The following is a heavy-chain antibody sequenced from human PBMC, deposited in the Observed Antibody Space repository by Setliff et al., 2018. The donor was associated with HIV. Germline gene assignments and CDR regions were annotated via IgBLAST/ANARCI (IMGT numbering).Heavy chain of an antibody. Sequence: GGSLRLSCATSGFTFDSYSIIWVRQAPGKGLGYVSAISTSGTTTYYADSVKGRFTISRDNSKNMIYLQMSSLRIEDTAVYYCVPEGRRDGYKSLAYWGQGTLVTVSS. CDR2: ISTSGTTT. CDR3: VPEGRRDGYKSLAY. D-gene: IGHD5-12*01. CDR1: GFTFDSYS. V-gene: IGHV3-64D*09. J-gene: IGHJ4*02.